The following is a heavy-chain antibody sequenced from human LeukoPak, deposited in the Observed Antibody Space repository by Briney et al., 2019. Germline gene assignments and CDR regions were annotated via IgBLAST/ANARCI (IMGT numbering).Heavy chain of an antibody. J-gene: IGHJ4*02. CDR1: GFTLSKYW. CDR2: IKEDGSKE. V-gene: IGHV3-7*01. Sequence: GGSLRLSCAASGFTLSKYWMSWVRQAPGKGLEWLADIKEDGSKEYFVDSVKGRFTISRDNTKDSVYLQMNSLRAENTAVYYCARDFGDSSGWYNDYWGQGTLVIVSS. CDR3: ARDFGDSSGWYNDY. D-gene: IGHD6-19*01.